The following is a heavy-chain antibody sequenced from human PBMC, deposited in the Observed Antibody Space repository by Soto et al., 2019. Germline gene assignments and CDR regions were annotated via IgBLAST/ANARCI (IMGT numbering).Heavy chain of an antibody. CDR1: GYSFTSYW. CDR3: ARQIYWRSGIITEPYYGMDV. CDR2: IDPSDSYT. J-gene: IGHJ6*02. V-gene: IGHV5-10-1*03. Sequence: EVQLVQSGAEVKKPGESLRISCKGSGYSFTSYWISWVRQMPGKGLEWMGRIDPSDSYTNYSPSFQGHVTISADKSISTAYLQWSSLKASDTAMYYCARQIYWRSGIITEPYYGMDVWGQGTTVTVSS. D-gene: IGHD3-10*01.